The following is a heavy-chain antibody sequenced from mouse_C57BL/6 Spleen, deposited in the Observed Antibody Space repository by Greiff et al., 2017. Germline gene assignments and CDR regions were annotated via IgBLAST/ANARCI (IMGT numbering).Heavy chain of an antibody. D-gene: IGHD2-10*01. J-gene: IGHJ3*01. Sequence: QVQLQQPGAELVRPGSSVKLSCKASGYTFTSYWMHWVKQRPIQGLEWIGNIDPSDSETHYNQKFKDKATVTVDKSSSTAYMQLSSLTSEDSAVYYCARSSYYGKGFAYWGQGTLVTVSA. CDR1: GYTFTSYW. CDR2: IDPSDSET. CDR3: ARSSYYGKGFAY. V-gene: IGHV1-52*01.